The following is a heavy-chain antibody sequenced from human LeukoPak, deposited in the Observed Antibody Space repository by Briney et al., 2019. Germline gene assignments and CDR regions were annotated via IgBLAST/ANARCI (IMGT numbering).Heavy chain of an antibody. J-gene: IGHJ4*02. CDR3: ARAWIYYDGSGYYDY. V-gene: IGHV1-3*01. CDR1: GYTFTSNA. D-gene: IGHD3-22*01. Sequence: ASVKVSCKTSGYTFTSNAMHWVRQAPGQRLEWMGWINDGNGNTKYSQNFQGRVTFTRDTSASTAYMELNSLRSEDTSVYYCARAWIYYDGSGYYDYWGQGTLVTVSS. CDR2: INDGNGNT.